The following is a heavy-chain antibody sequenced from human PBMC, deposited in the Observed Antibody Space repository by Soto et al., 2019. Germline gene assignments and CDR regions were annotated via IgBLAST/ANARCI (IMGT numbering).Heavy chain of an antibody. V-gene: IGHV1-69*12. CDR2: IIPIFGTA. Sequence: QVQLVQSGAEVKKPGSSVKVSCKASGGTFSSYAISWVRQAPGQGLEWMGGIIPIFGTANYAQKFQGRVTITAAESTSTAYMELSSVRSEDTAVYYCARVVTVVKSFHYWYFDLWGRGTLGTVSS. D-gene: IGHD2-15*01. J-gene: IGHJ2*01. CDR1: GGTFSSYA. CDR3: ARVVTVVKSFHYWYFDL.